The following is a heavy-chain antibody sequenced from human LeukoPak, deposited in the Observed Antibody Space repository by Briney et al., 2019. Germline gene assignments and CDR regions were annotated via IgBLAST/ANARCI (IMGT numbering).Heavy chain of an antibody. V-gene: IGHV1-8*01. D-gene: IGHD2-2*01. J-gene: IGHJ6*03. Sequence: GASVKVSCKASGYTFTSYDINWVRQATGQGLEWMGWMNPNSGNTGYAQKFQGSVTMTRNTSISTAYMELSSLRSEDTAVYYCARGKRAGYCSSTSCPNYYYYMDVWGKGTTVTVSS. CDR3: ARGKRAGYCSSTSCPNYYYYMDV. CDR1: GYTFTSYD. CDR2: MNPNSGNT.